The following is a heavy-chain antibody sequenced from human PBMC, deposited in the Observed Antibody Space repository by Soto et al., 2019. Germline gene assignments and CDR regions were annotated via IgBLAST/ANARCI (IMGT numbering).Heavy chain of an antibody. CDR1: GFSIGNYN. V-gene: IGHV3-48*02. J-gene: IGHJ4*02. CDR3: ARDTSHGVTIGGLEA. CDR2: ITDGLTK. D-gene: IGHD3-16*01. Sequence: GGSLRLSCEASGFSIGNYNMNWVRQAPGKGLEWVAHITDGLTKHYADFVQGRFIISRDNAKDSLYLEFTDLRDDDTAVYYRARDTSHGVTIGGLEAGGQETLGAVSS.